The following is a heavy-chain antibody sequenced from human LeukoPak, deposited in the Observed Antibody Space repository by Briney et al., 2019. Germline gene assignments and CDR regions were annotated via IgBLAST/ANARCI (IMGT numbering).Heavy chain of an antibody. CDR1: GASLSGFF. V-gene: IGHV4-34*01. D-gene: IGHD3-16*02. Sequence: SETLSLTCAVDGASLSGFFWNWIRQSPGKGLEWIGEMNQGGGARFNPSLESRVIIAVDTSKNQFTLKGNSVTHADTAVYYCARGSIVRWFDPWGPGTLVTVSS. CDR3: ARGSIVRWFDP. CDR2: MNQGGGA. J-gene: IGHJ5*02.